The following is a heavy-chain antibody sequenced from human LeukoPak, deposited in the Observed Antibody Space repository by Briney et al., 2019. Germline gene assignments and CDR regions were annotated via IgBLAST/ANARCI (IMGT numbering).Heavy chain of an antibody. CDR1: GYTFTGYY. CDR3: ARDRTTVTTCSFDP. Sequence: SVKVSCKASGYTFTGYYMHWVRQAPGQGLEWMGWINPNSGGTNYAQKFQGRVTMTRDTSISTAYMELSRLRSDDTAVYYCARDRTTVTTCSFDPWGQGTLVTVSS. J-gene: IGHJ5*02. V-gene: IGHV1-2*02. CDR2: INPNSGGT. D-gene: IGHD4-17*01.